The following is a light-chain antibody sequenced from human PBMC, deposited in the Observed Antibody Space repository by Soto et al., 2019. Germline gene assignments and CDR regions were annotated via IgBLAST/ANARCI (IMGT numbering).Light chain of an antibody. J-gene: IGKJ1*01. CDR3: QHYNSYSEE. Sequence: DIQMTQSPSTLSGSVGDRVTITCRASQTISSWLAWYQQKPGKAPKLLIYKASTLKSGVPSRFSGSGSGTEFTLTISSLQPDDFATYYCQHYNSYSEEFGQAAK. V-gene: IGKV1-5*03. CDR2: KAS. CDR1: QTISSW.